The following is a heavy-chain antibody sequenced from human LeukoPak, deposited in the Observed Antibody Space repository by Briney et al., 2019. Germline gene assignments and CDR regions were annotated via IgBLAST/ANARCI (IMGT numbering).Heavy chain of an antibody. CDR3: AKLPYGSGSHLAYAFDI. Sequence: QAGGSLRLSCAASGFTFSSYAMSWVRQAPGKGLEWVSAISGSGGSTYYADSVKGRFTISRDNSKNTLYLQMNSLRAEDTAVYYCAKLPYGSGSHLAYAFDIWGQGTMVTVSS. CDR1: GFTFSSYA. V-gene: IGHV3-23*01. J-gene: IGHJ3*02. CDR2: ISGSGGST. D-gene: IGHD3-10*01.